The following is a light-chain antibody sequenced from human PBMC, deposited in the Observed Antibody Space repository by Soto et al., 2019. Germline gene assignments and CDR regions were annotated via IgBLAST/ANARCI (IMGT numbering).Light chain of an antibody. CDR2: GAS. Sequence: IVLTQSPDTLSLSPGETATLSCRASQSVSNTYLAWYQQKPGQAPRLLIYGASGRATAIPDRFSGSGSGTEFTLTISSLQSEDFAVYYCQQYNNWPPITFGQGTRLEIK. J-gene: IGKJ5*01. CDR1: QSVSNTY. CDR3: QQYNNWPPIT. V-gene: IGKV3-20*01.